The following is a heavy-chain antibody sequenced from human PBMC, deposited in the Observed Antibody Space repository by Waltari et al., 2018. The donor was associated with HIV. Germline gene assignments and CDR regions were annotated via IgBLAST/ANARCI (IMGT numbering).Heavy chain of an antibody. J-gene: IGHJ2*01. Sequence: QVQLEQYGAEVKKTGSSVKVSCMASGGTFTNYAITWVRQAPGQGLEWMGGIIPVFGTTNYAQKFQGRLTIIADESTSTGYMELSSLRSEDTAVYYCARMATVVDWYFDLWGRGTLVTVSS. CDR1: GGTFTNYA. CDR2: IIPVFGTT. CDR3: ARMATVVDWYFDL. V-gene: IGHV1-69*01. D-gene: IGHD2-15*01.